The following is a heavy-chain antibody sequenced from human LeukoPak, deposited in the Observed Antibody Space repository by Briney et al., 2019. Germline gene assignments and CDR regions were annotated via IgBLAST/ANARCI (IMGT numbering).Heavy chain of an antibody. CDR3: AKARGFDY. V-gene: IGHV3-9*01. D-gene: IGHD3-10*01. CDR1: GFTFDDYA. CDR2: ISWNSGSI. Sequence: GGSLRLSCAASGFTFDDYAMHWVRQAPGKGLEWVSGISWNSGSIGYADSVKGRFTISRDNSKNTLYLQMNSLRAEDTAVYYCAKARGFDYWGQGTLVTVSS. J-gene: IGHJ4*02.